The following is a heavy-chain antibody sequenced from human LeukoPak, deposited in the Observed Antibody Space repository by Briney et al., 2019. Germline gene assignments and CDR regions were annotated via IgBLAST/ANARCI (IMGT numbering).Heavy chain of an antibody. CDR1: GGTFSSYA. Sequence: GSLVKVSCKASGGTFSSYAISWVRQAPGQGLEWMGRIIPIFGTANYAQKFQGRVTITTDESTSTAYMELSSLRSEDTAVYYCARDETHYSSSSGWFDPWGQGTLVTVSS. D-gene: IGHD6-13*01. V-gene: IGHV1-69*05. CDR3: ARDETHYSSSSGWFDP. J-gene: IGHJ5*02. CDR2: IIPIFGTA.